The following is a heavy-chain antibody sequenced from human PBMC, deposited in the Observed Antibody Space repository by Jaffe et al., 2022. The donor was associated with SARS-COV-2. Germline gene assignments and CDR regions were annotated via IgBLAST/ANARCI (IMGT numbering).Heavy chain of an antibody. J-gene: IGHJ5*02. Sequence: EVHLVESGGGLVKPGGSLRLSCAASGFNFSTYPMNWVRQAPGKGLEWVSSISGSSDTIYHADSVRGRFTISRDNAKNSLYLQMDSLRAEDTAVYYCVRDLYSGIYDWFDTWGQGTRVSVSS. D-gene: IGHD1-26*01. CDR3: VRDLYSGIYDWFDT. V-gene: IGHV3-21*01. CDR2: ISGSSDTI. CDR1: GFNFSTYP.